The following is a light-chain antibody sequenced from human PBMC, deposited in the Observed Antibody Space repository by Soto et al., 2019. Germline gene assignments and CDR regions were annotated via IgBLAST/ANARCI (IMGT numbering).Light chain of an antibody. CDR3: CSYATSSTLL. J-gene: IGLJ3*02. CDR2: EVS. Sequence: QSVLTQPASVSGSPGQSITISCTGTSSDVGSYNLVSWYQQHPGKAPKLMIYEVSKRPSGVSNRFSGSKSGNTASLTISGLQAEDEAEYYCCSYATSSTLLFGGGNKLTVL. V-gene: IGLV2-23*02. CDR1: SSDVGSYNL.